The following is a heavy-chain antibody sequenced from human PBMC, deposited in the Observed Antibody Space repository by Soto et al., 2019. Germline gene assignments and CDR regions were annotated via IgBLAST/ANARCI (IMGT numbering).Heavy chain of an antibody. Sequence: ASVKGSCKASGYTFTSYYMHWVRQAPGQGLEWMGIINPSGGSTSYAQKFQGRVTMTRDTSTSTVYMELSSLRSEDTAVYYCERMGYSSSWPHLHLYGMDVSAQGTTVTVSS. CDR3: ERMGYSSSWPHLHLYGMDV. V-gene: IGHV1-46*01. J-gene: IGHJ6*02. CDR2: INPSGGST. CDR1: GYTFTSYY. D-gene: IGHD6-13*01.